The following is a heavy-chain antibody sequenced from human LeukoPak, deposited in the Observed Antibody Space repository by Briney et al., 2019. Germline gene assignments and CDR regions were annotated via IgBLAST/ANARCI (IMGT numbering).Heavy chain of an antibody. CDR2: VYTSGST. J-gene: IGHJ5*02. CDR3: TRVWYYGSGSGWFDP. V-gene: IGHV4-4*07. D-gene: IGHD3-10*01. Sequence: PSETLSLTCTVSGGSISSYYWSWIRQPAGKGLEWIGRVYTSGSTNYNPSLKSRVTMSVDTSKNQFSLKLSSVTAADTAVYYCTRVWYYGSGSGWFDPWGQGTLVTVSS. CDR1: GGSISSYY.